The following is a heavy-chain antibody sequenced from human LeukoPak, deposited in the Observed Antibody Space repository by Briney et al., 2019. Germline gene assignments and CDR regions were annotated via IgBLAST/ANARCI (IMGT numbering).Heavy chain of an antibody. J-gene: IGHJ6*03. D-gene: IGHD3-22*01. Sequence: SETLSLTCTVSGGSISSGDYYWTWIRQPPGKGLEWIGYIYYSGSTDYNPSLKSRVTISVDTSKNQFSLKLSSVTAADTAVYYCARGDSRRHYYYFYYMDVWGKGTTVTVSS. CDR3: ARGDSRRHYYYFYYMDV. CDR2: IYYSGST. V-gene: IGHV4-30-4*08. CDR1: GGSISSGDYY.